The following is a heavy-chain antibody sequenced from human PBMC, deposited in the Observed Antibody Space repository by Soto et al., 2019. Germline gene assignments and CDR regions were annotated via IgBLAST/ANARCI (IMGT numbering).Heavy chain of an antibody. CDR2: VKSDGST. J-gene: IGHJ3*01. CDR3: ARGIRGHYGSDV. V-gene: IGHV3-74*01. CDR1: GFIFSSYW. D-gene: IGHD5-12*01. Sequence: EVQLVESGGDLVQPGGSLRLSCAASGFIFSSYWMHWVGQAPGKGLVWVSRVKSDGSTYYADSVKGRFTISRDNAKNTLYLLMNSLTVEDTAVYYCARGIRGHYGSDVWGQGTMVTVSS.